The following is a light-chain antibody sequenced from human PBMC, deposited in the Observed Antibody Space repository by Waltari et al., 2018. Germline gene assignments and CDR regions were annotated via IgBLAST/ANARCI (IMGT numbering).Light chain of an antibody. Sequence: DIVMTQSPDSLPVSLGARATINCKSSQSVLFSSDNKNYLAWYQQKPGQPPKLLIYWASTRESGVPDRFSGSGSGTDFTLTISSLQAEDVAVYFCQQYYIAQYTFGQGTKLEIK. V-gene: IGKV4-1*01. CDR1: QSVLFSSDNKNY. CDR3: QQYYIAQYT. J-gene: IGKJ2*01. CDR2: WAS.